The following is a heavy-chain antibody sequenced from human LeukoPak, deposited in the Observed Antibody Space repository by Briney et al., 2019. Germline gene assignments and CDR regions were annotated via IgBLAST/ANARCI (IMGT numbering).Heavy chain of an antibody. D-gene: IGHD3-3*01. Sequence: GGSLRLSCAASGFTFSSYAMSWVRQAPGKGLEWVSTISDSGGSTYYADSVKGRFTISRDNSKNTLYLQMNSLRAEDTAVYYCAKANSITIFGVISPVDYWGQGTLVTVSS. CDR1: GFTFSSYA. CDR2: ISDSGGST. CDR3: AKANSITIFGVISPVDY. J-gene: IGHJ4*02. V-gene: IGHV3-23*01.